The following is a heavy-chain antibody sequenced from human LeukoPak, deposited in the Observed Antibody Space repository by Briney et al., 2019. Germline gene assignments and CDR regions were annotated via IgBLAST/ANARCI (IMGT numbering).Heavy chain of an antibody. CDR3: ARGGIFGVVITPDP. CDR2: IIPILGIA. CDR1: GGTFSSYT. V-gene: IGHV1-69*02. Sequence: GASVKVSCKASGGTFSSYTISWVRQAPGQGREWMGRIIPILGIANYAQKFQGRVTNTADKSTSSAYMELSSLRSEDTAVYYGARGGIFGVVITPDPWGQGTLVTVSS. D-gene: IGHD3-3*01. J-gene: IGHJ5*02.